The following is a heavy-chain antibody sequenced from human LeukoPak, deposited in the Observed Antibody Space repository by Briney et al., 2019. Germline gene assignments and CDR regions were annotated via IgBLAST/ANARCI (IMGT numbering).Heavy chain of an antibody. Sequence: GGSLRLSCAVSGFAFGSEAMSWVRQSPARGLEWVASISPGGGTTYYADYVKGRFTISRDNSKNSLFVQMNSLRAEDTAVYYCAKGYPDFWSGYFDYWGQGTLVTVSS. V-gene: IGHV3-23*01. CDR2: ISPGGGTT. D-gene: IGHD3-3*01. CDR1: GFAFGSEA. J-gene: IGHJ4*02. CDR3: AKGYPDFWSGYFDY.